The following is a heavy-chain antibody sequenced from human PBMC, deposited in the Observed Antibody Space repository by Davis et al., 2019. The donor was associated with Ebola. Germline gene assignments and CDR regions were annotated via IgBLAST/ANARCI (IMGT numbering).Heavy chain of an antibody. CDR2: IIHSGST. V-gene: IGHV4-34*12. CDR3: ARRDYGDLDY. J-gene: IGHJ4*02. Sequence: MPSETLSLTCTVSGGAISSNGYYWSWIRQPPGKGLEWIGEIIHSGSTNYNPSLKSRVTISVDTSKNHFSLKLSSVTAADTAVYYCARRDYGDLDYWGQGTLVTVSS. D-gene: IGHD4-17*01. CDR1: GGAISSNGYY.